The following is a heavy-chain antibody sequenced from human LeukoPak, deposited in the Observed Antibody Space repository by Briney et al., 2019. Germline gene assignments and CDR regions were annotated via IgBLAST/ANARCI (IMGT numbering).Heavy chain of an antibody. CDR1: GGSISSGGYY. CDR2: IYYSGST. Sequence: SETLSLTCTVSGGSISSGGYYWSWIRQHPGKGLEWIGYIYYSGSTYYNPSLKSRVTISVDTSKNQFSLKLSSVTAADTAVYYCASLGFCSRATCVDQWGQGTLVTVSS. J-gene: IGHJ5*02. CDR3: ASLGFCSRATCVDQ. V-gene: IGHV4-31*03. D-gene: IGHD2-2*01.